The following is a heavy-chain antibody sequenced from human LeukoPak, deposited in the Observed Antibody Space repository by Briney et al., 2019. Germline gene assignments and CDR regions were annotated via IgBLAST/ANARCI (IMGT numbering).Heavy chain of an antibody. CDR1: GYTFTGYY. CDR3: ARGGYYGSHIDNWFDP. J-gene: IGHJ5*02. V-gene: IGHV1-2*04. D-gene: IGHD3-10*01. CDR2: INPNSGGT. Sequence: ASVKVSCKASGYTFTGYYMHWERQAPGQGLEWMGWINPNSGGTNYAQKFQGWVTMTRDTSISTAYMELSRLRSDDTAVYYCARGGYYGSHIDNWFDPWGQGTLVTVSS.